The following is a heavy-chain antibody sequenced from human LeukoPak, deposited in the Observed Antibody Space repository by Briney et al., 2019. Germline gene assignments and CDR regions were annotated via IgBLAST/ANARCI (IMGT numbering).Heavy chain of an antibody. CDR3: AIMHRYYDGSGYWVQ. CDR2: ISTSGGTT. CDR1: GFTFSNAW. J-gene: IGHJ4*02. D-gene: IGHD3-22*01. Sequence: GGSLRLSCAASGFTFSNAWMSWVRQAPGKVLEWVSGISTSGGTTSYADSVKGRFTISRDNPRNTLYMQMNSLRAEDTAVYCCAIMHRYYDGSGYWVQWGQGTLVTVSS. V-gene: IGHV3-23*01.